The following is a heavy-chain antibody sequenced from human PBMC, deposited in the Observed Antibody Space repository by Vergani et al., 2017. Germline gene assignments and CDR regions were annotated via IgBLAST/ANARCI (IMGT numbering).Heavy chain of an antibody. V-gene: IGHV4-59*01. Sequence: QVQLQESGPGLVKPSETLSLTCTVSGGSISSYYWSWIRQPPGKGLEWIGYIYYSGSTNYNPSLKSRVTISVDTSKNQFSLKLSSVTAAETAVYYCAMFKRGYCRSTSCYLPDYYYYGMDVWGQGTTVTVSS. CDR1: GGSISSYY. J-gene: IGHJ6*02. CDR2: IYYSGST. CDR3: AMFKRGYCRSTSCYLPDYYYYGMDV. D-gene: IGHD2-2*01.